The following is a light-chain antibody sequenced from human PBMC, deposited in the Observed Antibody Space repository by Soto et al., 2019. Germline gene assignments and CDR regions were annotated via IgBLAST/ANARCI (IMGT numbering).Light chain of an antibody. J-gene: IGLJ3*02. CDR3: TSLTSSSTWV. CDR2: EVS. CDR1: SSDVGGYNY. V-gene: IGLV2-14*03. Sequence: QSALTQPASVSGSPGQSITISCTGTSSDVGGYNYVSWFQQHPGKAPKHKIYEVSNRPSGVSNRFSGSKSGYTASLTISELQAEDEPDYYCTSLTSSSTWVFGGGTKVTAL.